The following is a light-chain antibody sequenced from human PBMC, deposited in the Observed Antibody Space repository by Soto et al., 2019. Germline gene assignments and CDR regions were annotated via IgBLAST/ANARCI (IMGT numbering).Light chain of an antibody. Sequence: DVQMTQSPSTLSASVGDRVTITCRASQSISSWFAWYQQKPGKAPKLLIYKASSLESGVPSRFSGGGSGTEFTRTTSSLQTDDFATYYCQRYNSYSRTFGQGTKVEIK. CDR2: KAS. J-gene: IGKJ1*01. CDR3: QRYNSYSRT. V-gene: IGKV1-5*03. CDR1: QSISSW.